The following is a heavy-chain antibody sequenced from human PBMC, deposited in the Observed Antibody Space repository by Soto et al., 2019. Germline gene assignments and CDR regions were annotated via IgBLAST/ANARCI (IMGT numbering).Heavy chain of an antibody. Sequence: GGSLRLSCAASGFTFSNYAMSWVRQAPGKGLEWVSAITGSGGSSYYADSVKGRFTISRDNSKNTLYLQMNSLRAEDTAVYYCAKRSSFWTTPGHVDYWGQGTLVTVSS. V-gene: IGHV3-23*01. CDR1: GFTFSNYA. J-gene: IGHJ4*02. D-gene: IGHD3-3*01. CDR2: ITGSGGSS. CDR3: AKRSSFWTTPGHVDY.